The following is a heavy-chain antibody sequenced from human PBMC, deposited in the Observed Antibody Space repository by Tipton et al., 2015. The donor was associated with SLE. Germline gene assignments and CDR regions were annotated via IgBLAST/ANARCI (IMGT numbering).Heavy chain of an antibody. V-gene: IGHV4-4*02. CDR3: ARVGYFDFLLDY. D-gene: IGHD3-9*01. Sequence: TLSLTCAVSGGSISSSNWWGWVRQPPGKGLEWIGEIYHSGSTNYNPSLKSRVTISVDKSKNQFSLKLSSVTAADTAVYYCARVGYFDFLLDYWGQGTLVTVSS. CDR2: IYHSGST. J-gene: IGHJ4*02. CDR1: GGSISSSNW.